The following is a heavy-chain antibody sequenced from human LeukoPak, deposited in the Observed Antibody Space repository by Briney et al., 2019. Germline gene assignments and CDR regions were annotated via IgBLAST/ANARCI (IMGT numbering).Heavy chain of an antibody. CDR1: GYTFSSYA. V-gene: IGHV3-23*01. Sequence: GGSLRLSCAASGYTFSSYAMSWVRQAPGKGLEWVSAISGSGGSTYYADSVRGRFTISRDNSKNTLYLQMNSLRAEDTAVYYCAKGEYSSSWYDYWGQGTLVTVSS. D-gene: IGHD6-13*01. J-gene: IGHJ4*02. CDR3: AKGEYSSSWYDY. CDR2: ISGSGGST.